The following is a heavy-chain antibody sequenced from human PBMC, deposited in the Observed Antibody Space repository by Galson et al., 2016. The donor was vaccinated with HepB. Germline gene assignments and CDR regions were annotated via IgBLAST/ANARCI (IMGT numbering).Heavy chain of an antibody. CDR1: GYRFVNYW. CDR3: ARGHYSRWLSWYDL. V-gene: IGHV5-51*01. Sequence: QSGAEVKKPGESLKISCKASGYRFVNYWIGWVRQMPGKSLEWMGIIYLAGSDTRFSPSFQGQVSISADKSISTAYLHWSTLKTSDTAIYYCARGHYSRWLSWYDLWGQGTRVTVSS. J-gene: IGHJ5*02. CDR2: IYLAGSDT. D-gene: IGHD6-13*01.